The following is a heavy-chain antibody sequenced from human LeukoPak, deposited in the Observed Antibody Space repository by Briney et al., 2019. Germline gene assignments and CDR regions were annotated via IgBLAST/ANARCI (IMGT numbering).Heavy chain of an antibody. CDR3: ARSLDTALVYYYYVMDV. J-gene: IGHJ6*02. CDR1: GFTVSSNY. CDR2: IYSGGRT. V-gene: IGHV3-66*02. D-gene: IGHD5-18*01. Sequence: GGSLRLSCAASGFTVSSNYVSWVRQAPGKGLEWVSVIYSGGRTYYADSVKGRFTISRDNSKNTLYLQMNSLRAEDTAVYYCARSLDTALVYYYYVMDVWGQGTTVTVSS.